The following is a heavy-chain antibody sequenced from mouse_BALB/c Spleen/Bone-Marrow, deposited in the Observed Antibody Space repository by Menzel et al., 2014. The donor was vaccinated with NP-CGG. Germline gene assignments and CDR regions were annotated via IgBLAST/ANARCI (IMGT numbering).Heavy chain of an antibody. Sequence: QVQLQQSGAELARPGASVKMSCKASGYTFTYYTMYWVKHRPGQGLEWIGYINPNSDYTNYNQKFKDKATLTADKSSSTAYMQLSSLTSEDSAVYYCAREVYGSWFAYWGQGTLVTVSA. CDR1: GYTFTYYT. CDR3: AREVYGSWFAY. V-gene: IGHV1-4*01. D-gene: IGHD2-2*01. CDR2: INPNSDYT. J-gene: IGHJ3*01.